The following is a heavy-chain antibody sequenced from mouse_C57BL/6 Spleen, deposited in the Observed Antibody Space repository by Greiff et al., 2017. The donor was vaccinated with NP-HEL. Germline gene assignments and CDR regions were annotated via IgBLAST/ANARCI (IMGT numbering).Heavy chain of an antibody. CDR1: GYSFTGYY. CDR3: GGYGSGFDY. J-gene: IGHJ2*01. V-gene: IGHV1-42*01. D-gene: IGHD1-1*01. Sequence: EVQRVESGPELVKPGASVKISCKASGYSFTGYYMNWVKQSPEKSLEWIGEINPSTGGTTYNQKFKAKATLTVDKSSSTAYMQLKSLTSEDSAVYYCGGYGSGFDYWGQGTTLTVSS. CDR2: INPSTGGT.